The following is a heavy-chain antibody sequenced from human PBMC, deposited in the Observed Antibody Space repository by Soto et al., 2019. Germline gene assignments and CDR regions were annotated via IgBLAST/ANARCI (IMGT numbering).Heavy chain of an antibody. Sequence: QVQLQESGPGLVKPSDTLSHTCAVSGYSIRSSNWWGWIRQPPGKGLEWIGYIYYSGRTYYNPSLKTRVTMAVDTAKNQFSLKLSSVTAVDTAVYYCARKNGVLDAFDSWGQGTMVTVSS. V-gene: IGHV4-28*01. CDR2: IYYSGRT. CDR1: GYSIRSSNW. J-gene: IGHJ3*02. D-gene: IGHD4-17*01. CDR3: ARKNGVLDAFDS.